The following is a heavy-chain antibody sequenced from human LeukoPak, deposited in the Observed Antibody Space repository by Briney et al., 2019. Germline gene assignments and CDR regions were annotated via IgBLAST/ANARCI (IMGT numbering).Heavy chain of an antibody. CDR1: GFTFSSYS. CDR2: ISSSSSYI. CDR3: ARDVSAAKDQGMDV. J-gene: IGHJ6*02. Sequence: GGSLRLSCAASGFTFSSYSMNWVRQAPGKGLEWVSSISSSSSYIYYADSVKGRFTISRDNAKNSLYLQMNSLRAEDTAVYYCARDVSAAKDQGMDVWGQGTTVTVSS. V-gene: IGHV3-21*01. D-gene: IGHD3-10*01.